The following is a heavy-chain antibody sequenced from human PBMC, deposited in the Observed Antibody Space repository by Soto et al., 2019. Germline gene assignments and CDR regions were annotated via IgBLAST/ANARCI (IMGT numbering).Heavy chain of an antibody. D-gene: IGHD5-12*01. J-gene: IGHJ4*02. CDR1: GFTFSGSA. V-gene: IGHV3-73*01. Sequence: EVQLVESGGGLVQPGGSLKLSCAASGFTFSGSAMHWVRQASGKGLEWVGRIRSKANSYATAYAASVKGRFTISRDDSKNTAYLQMNSLKTEDTAVYYCTRPTILTGNYDGFDSWGQGTLVTVSS. CDR3: TRPTILTGNYDGFDS. CDR2: IRSKANSYAT.